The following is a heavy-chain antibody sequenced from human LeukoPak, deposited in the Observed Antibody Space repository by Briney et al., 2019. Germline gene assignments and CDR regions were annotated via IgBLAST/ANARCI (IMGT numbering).Heavy chain of an antibody. V-gene: IGHV4-61*01. D-gene: IGHD7-27*01. Sequence: PSETLSLTCTVSGGSVSSGSYYWSWIRQPPGKGLEWIGYIYYSGSTNYNPSLKSRVTISVDTSKNQFSLKLSSVTAADTAVYYCASSIWGSALSYFDYWGQGTLVTVSS. CDR2: IYYSGST. CDR1: GGSVSSGSYY. CDR3: ASSIWGSALSYFDY. J-gene: IGHJ4*02.